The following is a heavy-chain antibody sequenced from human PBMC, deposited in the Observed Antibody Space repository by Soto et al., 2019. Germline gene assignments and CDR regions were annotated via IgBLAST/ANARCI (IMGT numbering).Heavy chain of an antibody. J-gene: IGHJ6*03. V-gene: IGHV3-23*01. Sequence: GGSLRLSCAASGFTFSSYAMSWVRQAPGKGLEWVSAISGSGGSTYYADSVKGRFTISRDNSKNTPYLQMNSLRAEDTAVYYCAKGAYCSSTSCYVWEVIYMDVWGKGTTVTVSS. D-gene: IGHD2-2*01. CDR2: ISGSGGST. CDR3: AKGAYCSSTSCYVWEVIYMDV. CDR1: GFTFSSYA.